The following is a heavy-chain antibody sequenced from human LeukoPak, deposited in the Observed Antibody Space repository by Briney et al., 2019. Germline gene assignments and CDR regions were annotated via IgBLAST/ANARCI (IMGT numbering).Heavy chain of an antibody. CDR2: ISGSGGST. CDR3: AKEGYCSSTSCLYYYYYGMDV. J-gene: IGHJ6*02. Sequence: HPGGSLRLSCAASGFTFSSYAMSWVRQAPGKGLEWVSAISGSGGSTYYADSVKGRFTISRDNSKNTLYLQMNSLRAEDTAVYYCAKEGYCSSTSCLYYYYYGMDVWGQGTTVTVSS. D-gene: IGHD2-2*01. CDR1: GFTFSSYA. V-gene: IGHV3-23*01.